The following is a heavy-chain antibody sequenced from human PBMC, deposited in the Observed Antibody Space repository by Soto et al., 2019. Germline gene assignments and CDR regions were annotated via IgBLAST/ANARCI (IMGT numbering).Heavy chain of an antibody. V-gene: IGHV4-34*01. J-gene: IGHJ4*02. CDR2: INHSGST. D-gene: IGHD4-17*01. CDR1: GGSFSGYY. Sequence: PSETLSLTCAVYGGSFSGYYWSWIRQPPGKGLEWIGEINHSGSTNYNPSLKSRVTISVDTSKNQFSLKLSSVTAADTAVYYCARAGYPDYGDYDYWGQGTLVTVPQ. CDR3: ARAGYPDYGDYDY.